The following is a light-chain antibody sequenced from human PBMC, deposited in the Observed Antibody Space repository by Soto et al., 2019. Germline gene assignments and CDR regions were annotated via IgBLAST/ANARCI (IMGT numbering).Light chain of an antibody. CDR2: DAS. V-gene: IGKV3-15*01. CDR3: QQYYKWPLT. CDR1: QSVSSY. Sequence: EIVLTQSPATLSLSPGERATLSCRASQSVSSYLAWYQQKPGQAPRLLIYDASTRATGIPASFSGSGSGTEFTLTISSLQSQDFAVYYCQQYYKWPLTFGGGTKVDIK. J-gene: IGKJ4*01.